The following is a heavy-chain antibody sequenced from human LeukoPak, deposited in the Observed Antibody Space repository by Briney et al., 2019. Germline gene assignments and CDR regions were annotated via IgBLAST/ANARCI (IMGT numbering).Heavy chain of an antibody. D-gene: IGHD3-22*01. V-gene: IGHV3-48*03. CDR2: ISSSGSTI. Sequence: GGSLRLSCAASGFTFSSYEMNWVRQAPGKGLEWVSYISSSGSTIYYADYVKGRFTISRDNAKNSLYLQMNRLRAEDTAVYYCAREASTYYYDSSGYDDAFDIWGQGTMVTVSS. CDR1: GFTFSSYE. CDR3: AREASTYYYDSSGYDDAFDI. J-gene: IGHJ3*02.